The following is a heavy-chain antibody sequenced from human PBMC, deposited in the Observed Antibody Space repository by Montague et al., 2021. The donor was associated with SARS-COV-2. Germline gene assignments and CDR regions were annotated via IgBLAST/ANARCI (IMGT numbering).Heavy chain of an antibody. CDR1: GFSLSTSGVG. J-gene: IGHJ2*01. D-gene: IGHD2-15*01. CDR2: IYWDDDK. Sequence: PALVNPTQTLTLTCTFSGFSLSTSGVGVGWIRQPPGKALEWLALIYWDDDKRYSPSLKSRLTITKDTSKNQVVLTITNMDPVDTATYYCAHVGMACSGGSCYPKIKDWYFDLWGRGTLVTVSS. V-gene: IGHV2-5*02. CDR3: AHVGMACSGGSCYPKIKDWYFDL.